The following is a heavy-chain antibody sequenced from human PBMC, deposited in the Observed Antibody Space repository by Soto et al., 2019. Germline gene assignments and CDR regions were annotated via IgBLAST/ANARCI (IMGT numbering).Heavy chain of an antibody. CDR1: GFSLSNARMG. J-gene: IGHJ6*02. CDR3: ARDSSPGSFWSGWDYYYGMDV. D-gene: IGHD3-3*01. V-gene: IGHV2-26*01. Sequence: SGPTLVNPTETLTLTCTVSGFSLSNARMGVSWIRQPPGKALEWLAYIFSNDEKSYSTSLKNRLTISKDTSKSQVVLTMTNMDPVDTATYYCARDSSPGSFWSGWDYYYGMDVWGQGTTVTVSS. CDR2: IFSNDEK.